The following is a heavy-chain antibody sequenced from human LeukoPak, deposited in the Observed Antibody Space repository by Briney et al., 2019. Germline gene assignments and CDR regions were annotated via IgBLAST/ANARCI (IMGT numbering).Heavy chain of an antibody. D-gene: IGHD5-18*01. CDR2: INSDGSST. J-gene: IGHJ4*02. Sequence: GGSLRLSCAASGFTFSSYWMHWVRQAPGKGLVWVSRINSDGSSTSYADSVKGRFTISRDSAKNTPYLQMNSLRAEDTAVYYCASGNYGYVDYWGQGTLVTVSS. V-gene: IGHV3-74*01. CDR1: GFTFSSYW. CDR3: ASGNYGYVDY.